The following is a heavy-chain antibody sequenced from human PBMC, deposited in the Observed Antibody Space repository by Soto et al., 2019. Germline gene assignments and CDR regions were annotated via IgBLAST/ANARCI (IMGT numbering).Heavy chain of an antibody. V-gene: IGHV4-39*02. CDR3: ARDTGYYDFWSGYYFGMDV. CDR2: IYYSGST. J-gene: IGHJ6*02. CDR1: GGSISSSSYY. Sequence: SETLSLTCTVSGGSISSSSYYWGWIRQPPGKGLEWIGSIYYSGSTYYNPSLKCRVTISVDTSKNQFSLKLSSVTAADTAVYYCARDTGYYDFWSGYYFGMDVWGQGTTVTVSS. D-gene: IGHD3-3*01.